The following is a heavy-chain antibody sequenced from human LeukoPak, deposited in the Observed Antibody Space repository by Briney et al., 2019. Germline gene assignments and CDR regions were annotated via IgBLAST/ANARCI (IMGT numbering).Heavy chain of an antibody. D-gene: IGHD3-10*01. J-gene: IGHJ4*02. CDR1: GYTFTSYG. CDR3: ARELWFGELSSYYFDY. V-gene: IGHV1-18*01. CDR2: ISAYNGNT. Sequence: ASVKVSCKASGYTFTSYGISWVRQTPGQGLEWMGWISAYNGNTNYAQKLQGRVTMTTDTSTSTAYMELRSLRSDDTAVYYCARELWFGELSSYYFDYWGQGTLVTVSS.